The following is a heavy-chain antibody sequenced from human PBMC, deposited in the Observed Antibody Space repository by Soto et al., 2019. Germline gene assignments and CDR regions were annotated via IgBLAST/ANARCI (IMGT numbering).Heavy chain of an antibody. V-gene: IGHV4-59*01. CDR2: IYYSGST. Sequence: SETLSLTCTVSGGSISSYYWSWIRQPPGKGLEWIGYIYYSGSTNYNPSLKSRVTISVDTSKNQFSLKLSSVTAADTAVYYCARVVTEFSSGWQQKFDYWDQGTLVTVTS. J-gene: IGHJ4*02. CDR3: ARVVTEFSSGWQQKFDY. D-gene: IGHD6-19*01. CDR1: GGSISSYY.